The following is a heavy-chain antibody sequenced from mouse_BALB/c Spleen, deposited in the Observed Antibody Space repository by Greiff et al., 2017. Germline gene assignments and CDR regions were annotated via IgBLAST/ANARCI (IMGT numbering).Heavy chain of an antibody. J-gene: IGHJ3*01. V-gene: IGHV14-3*02. D-gene: IGHD1-2*01. CDR2: IDPANGNT. CDR1: GFNIKDTY. CDR3: ARNHYYGS. Sequence: EVQLVESGAELVKPGASVKLSCTASGFNIKDTYMHWVKQRPEQGLEWIGRIDPANGNTKYDPKFQGKATITADTSSNTAYLQLSSLTSEDTAVYYCARNHYYGSWGQGTLVTVSA.